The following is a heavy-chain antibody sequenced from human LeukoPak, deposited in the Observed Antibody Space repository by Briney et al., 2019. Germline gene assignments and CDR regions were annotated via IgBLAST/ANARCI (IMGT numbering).Heavy chain of an antibody. Sequence: SETLSLTCTVSGGSISSYYWSWIRQPAGKGLEWIGHIYTSGRTNYNPSLKSRVTMSVDTSKNQHSLKLSSVTAADTAIYYCARSSTRNWFDPWGQGTLVTVSS. D-gene: IGHD2-2*01. CDR2: IYTSGRT. CDR1: GGSISSYY. J-gene: IGHJ5*02. V-gene: IGHV4-4*07. CDR3: ARSSTRNWFDP.